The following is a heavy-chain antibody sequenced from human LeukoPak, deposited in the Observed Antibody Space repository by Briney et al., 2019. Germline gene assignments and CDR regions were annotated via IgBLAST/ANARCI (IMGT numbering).Heavy chain of an antibody. V-gene: IGHV3-23*01. CDR2: ISGSGGST. J-gene: IGHJ4*02. Sequence: GGSLRLSCAASGFTFSSYAMSWVRQAPGKGLEWVSAISGSGGSTYYADSVKGRFTISRDNSKNTMYLQMNSLRAEDTAVYYCAKDYCSGGSCYSGVDYWGQGTLVTVSS. D-gene: IGHD2-15*01. CDR3: AKDYCSGGSCYSGVDY. CDR1: GFTFSSYA.